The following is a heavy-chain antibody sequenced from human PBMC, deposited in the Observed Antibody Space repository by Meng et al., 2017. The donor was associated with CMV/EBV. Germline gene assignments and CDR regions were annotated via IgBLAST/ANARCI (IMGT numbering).Heavy chain of an antibody. CDR1: GFTFGDYA. D-gene: IGHD3-3*01. V-gene: IGHV3-21*01. Sequence: GESLKISCTASGFTFGDYAMNWVRQAPGKGLEWVSSISSSSSYIYYADSVKGRFTISRDNAKNSLYLQMNSLRAEDTAVYYCARDPRFPGVWGQGTTVTVSS. CDR2: ISSSSSYI. CDR3: ARDPRFPGV. J-gene: IGHJ6*02.